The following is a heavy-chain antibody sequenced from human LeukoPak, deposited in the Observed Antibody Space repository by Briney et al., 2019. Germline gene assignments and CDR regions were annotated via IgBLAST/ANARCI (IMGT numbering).Heavy chain of an antibody. CDR3: ARHSNGGADMGAFDI. Sequence: SETLSLTCTVSGGSISSSSYYWGWIRQPPGKGLEWIGSIYYSGSTYYNPSLKSRVTISVDTSKNQFSLKLSSVTAADTAVYYCARHSNGGADMGAFDIWGQGTMVTVSS. D-gene: IGHD2-8*01. CDR1: GGSISSSSYY. J-gene: IGHJ3*02. CDR2: IYYSGST. V-gene: IGHV4-39*01.